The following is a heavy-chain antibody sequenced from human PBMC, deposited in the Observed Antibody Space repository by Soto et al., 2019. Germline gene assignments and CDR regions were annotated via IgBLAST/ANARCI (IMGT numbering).Heavy chain of an antibody. Sequence: SVKVSCKASGYTFTSYGSNWVRQATGQGLEWMGWMNPNSGNTGYAQKFQGRVTMTRNTSISTAYMELSSLRSEDTAVYYCARGVDYVSPYSMGVGGKGPRATFPS. CDR1: GYTFTSYG. CDR2: MNPNSGNT. V-gene: IGHV1-8*01. J-gene: IGHJ6*03. CDR3: ARGVDYVSPYSMGV. D-gene: IGHD4-17*01.